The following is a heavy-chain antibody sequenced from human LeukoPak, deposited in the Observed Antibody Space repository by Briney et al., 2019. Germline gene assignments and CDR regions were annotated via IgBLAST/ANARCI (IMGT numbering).Heavy chain of an antibody. V-gene: IGHV3-30*03. CDR1: GFTFSSYG. CDR3: ARDRPDGGVGDFDH. Sequence: GGSLRLSCAASGFTFSSYGMHWVRQAPGKGLEWVAVISYDGSNKYYADSVKGRFTISRDNSKNTLYLQMNSLRAEDTAVYYRARDRPDGGVGDFDHWGQGTLVTVSS. CDR2: ISYDGSNK. D-gene: IGHD3-16*01. J-gene: IGHJ4*02.